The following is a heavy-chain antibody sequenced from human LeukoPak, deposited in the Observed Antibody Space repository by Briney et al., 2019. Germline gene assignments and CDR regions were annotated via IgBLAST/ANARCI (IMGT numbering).Heavy chain of an antibody. CDR2: ITGSSSTI. CDR1: GFTFRSFS. Sequence: QTGGSLRLSCAASGFTFRSFSMNWVRQAPGKGLEWVSFITGSSSTIYYADSVKGRFTISRDNAKNSLYLKMNSLRAEDTAVYYCASCSSTNCYWGQGTLVTVSS. J-gene: IGHJ4*02. V-gene: IGHV3-48*01. CDR3: ASCSSTNCY. D-gene: IGHD2-2*01.